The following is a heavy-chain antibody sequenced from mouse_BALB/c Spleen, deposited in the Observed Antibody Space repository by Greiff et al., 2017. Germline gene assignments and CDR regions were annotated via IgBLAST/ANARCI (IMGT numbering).Heavy chain of an antibody. CDR2: IWTGGGT. J-gene: IGHJ4*01. V-gene: IGHV2-9-2*01. CDR3: VREGITTDYYAMDY. Sequence: QVQLKQSGPGLVAPSQSLSITCTVSGFSLTSYDISWIRQPPGKGLEWLGVIWTGGGTNYNSAFMSRLSISKDNSKSQVFLKMNSLQTDDTAIYYCVREGITTDYYAMDYWGQGTSVTVSS. D-gene: IGHD2-4*01. CDR1: GFSLTSYD.